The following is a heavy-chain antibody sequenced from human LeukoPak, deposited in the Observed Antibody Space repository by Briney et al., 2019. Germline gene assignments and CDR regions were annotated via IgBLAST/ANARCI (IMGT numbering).Heavy chain of an antibody. Sequence: ASVMVSCTASGYNFISYDINWVRQAPAQGLEWMGWISAYNGNTNYALKIKRRVTMTTDTSTNTVYMELRSLRPDDTAVYYCAREKSRYKYGYNHWGQGTLVTVSS. J-gene: IGHJ5*02. D-gene: IGHD5-18*01. CDR2: ISAYNGNT. V-gene: IGHV1-18*01. CDR3: AREKSRYKYGYNH. CDR1: GYNFISYD.